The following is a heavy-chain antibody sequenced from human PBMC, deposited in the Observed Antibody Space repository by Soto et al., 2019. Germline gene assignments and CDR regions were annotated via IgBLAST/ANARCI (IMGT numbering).Heavy chain of an antibody. CDR2: IYYSGST. V-gene: IGHV4-61*01. CDR1: GDPVSSSSYF. J-gene: IGHJ4*02. Sequence: SETLSLTCTVSGDPVSSSSYFWSWIRQPPGKGLEWIGYIYYSGSTTYNPSLKSRVTISLDTSKNQFSLKLNSVTAADTAVYYCARESGYSYGSMKYWGQGILVTVSS. D-gene: IGHD5-18*01. CDR3: ARESGYSYGSMKY.